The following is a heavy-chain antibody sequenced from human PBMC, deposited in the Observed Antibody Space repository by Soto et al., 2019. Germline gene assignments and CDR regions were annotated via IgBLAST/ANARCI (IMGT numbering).Heavy chain of an antibody. CDR1: GGSISTGVWY. Sequence: QVQLQESGPGLVKPSQTLSLTCSVSGGSISTGVWYWSWVREHPGKGLEWIGDIYYRGTTSYNPSLGSRVTMSRDTSKKQVSLKVNSVTAADTAVYYCARVSAGGTRWFDSWGQGIRVTVSS. D-gene: IGHD6-13*01. CDR3: ARVSAGGTRWFDS. V-gene: IGHV4-31*03. J-gene: IGHJ5*01. CDR2: IYYRGTT.